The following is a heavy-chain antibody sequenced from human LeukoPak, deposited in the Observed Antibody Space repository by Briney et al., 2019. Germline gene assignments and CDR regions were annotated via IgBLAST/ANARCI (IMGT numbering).Heavy chain of an antibody. J-gene: IGHJ4*02. CDR2: ISGSGGNT. Sequence: GGSLRLSCAASGFSFSSYVMSWVRQAPGKGLEWVSGISGSGGNTYYADSVKGRFTVSRDNSKNTLYLQMNSLRAEDTAVYYCARDSGYSGSYYFDYWGQGTLVTVSS. D-gene: IGHD1-26*01. CDR1: GFSFSSYV. V-gene: IGHV3-23*01. CDR3: ARDSGYSGSYYFDY.